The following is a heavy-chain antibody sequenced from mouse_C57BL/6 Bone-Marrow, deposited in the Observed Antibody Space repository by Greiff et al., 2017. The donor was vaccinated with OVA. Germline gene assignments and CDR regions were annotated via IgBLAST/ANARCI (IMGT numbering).Heavy chain of an antibody. V-gene: IGHV5-4*01. CDR2: ISDGGSYT. CDR3: ARECSNPYYFDY. Sequence: EVQLVESGGGLVKPGGSLKLSCAASGFTFSSYAMSWVRQTPEKRLEWVATISDGGSYTYYPDNVKGRFTISRDNAKNNLYLQMSYLKSEDTAMYYCARECSNPYYFDYWGQGTTLTVSS. J-gene: IGHJ2*01. D-gene: IGHD2-5*01. CDR1: GFTFSSYA.